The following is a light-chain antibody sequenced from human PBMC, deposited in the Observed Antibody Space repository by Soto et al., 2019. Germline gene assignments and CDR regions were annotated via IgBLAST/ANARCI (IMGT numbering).Light chain of an antibody. J-gene: IGLJ1*01. CDR3: SSFTTSRLYV. CDR2: EVS. V-gene: IGLV2-14*01. Sequence: QSVLTQPASVSGSPGQSITISCTGTSSDVGGYNYVSWYQQHPGKAPKLMIYEVSNRPSGVSNRFSGSKSGNTASLTISGLQAEDEADYYCSSFTTSRLYVFGPGTKVTVL. CDR1: SSDVGGYNY.